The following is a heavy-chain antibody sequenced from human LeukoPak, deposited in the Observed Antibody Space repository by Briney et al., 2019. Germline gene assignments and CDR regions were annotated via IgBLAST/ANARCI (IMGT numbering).Heavy chain of an antibody. CDR1: GFTFGVSW. V-gene: IGHV3-7*01. D-gene: IGHD1/OR15-1a*01. Sequence: PGGSLRLSCAASGFTFGVSWMSWVRQAPGKGLEWVGNIKEDGSVKNYVDSVKGRLTISRDNAKSSLFLQMNNLRVEDTAVYYCVKDRGWNTFDYWGQGIPVTVSS. J-gene: IGHJ4*02. CDR2: IKEDGSVK. CDR3: VKDRGWNTFDY.